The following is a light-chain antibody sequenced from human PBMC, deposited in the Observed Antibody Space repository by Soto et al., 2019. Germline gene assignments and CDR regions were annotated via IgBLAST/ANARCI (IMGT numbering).Light chain of an antibody. V-gene: IGKV3-20*01. CDR1: QSVVSHY. CDR3: QQSGDSPPWT. Sequence: EIVLTQSPGSLSLSPGERATLSCRASQSVVSHYLSWYQQKPGQTPRLLIYSASSRATGIPDRFSGSGSGTDFTLTISSLEPEDFAVYYCQQSGDSPPWTFGQGTKVEIK. J-gene: IGKJ1*01. CDR2: SAS.